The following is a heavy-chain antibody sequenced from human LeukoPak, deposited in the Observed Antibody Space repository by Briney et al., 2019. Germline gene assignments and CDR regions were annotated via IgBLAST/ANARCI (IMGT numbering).Heavy chain of an antibody. Sequence: SETLSLTCTVSGGSTSSNDYYWGWIRQPPGKGLGWIGSIYYSGSTYYNPSLKSRVTISVDTSKNQFCLKLTSVTAADTAVYYCASGTTVTNFAYWGQGTLVTVSS. J-gene: IGHJ4*02. D-gene: IGHD4-17*01. CDR3: ASGTTVTNFAY. V-gene: IGHV4-39*07. CDR1: GGSTSSNDYY. CDR2: IYYSGST.